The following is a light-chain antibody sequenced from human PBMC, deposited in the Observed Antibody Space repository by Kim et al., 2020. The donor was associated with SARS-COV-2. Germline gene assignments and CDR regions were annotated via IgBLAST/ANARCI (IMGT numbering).Light chain of an antibody. CDR3: HQYTYLGS. CDR2: GAS. Sequence: LSESPGESATLSCRASQNIRSNLVWFQKKVGLAPRLLVYGASIRATGIPARFSGSGSGTEFTLTITDLQSEDFAVYYCHQYTYLGSFGQGTKLEI. J-gene: IGKJ2*04. V-gene: IGKV3-15*01. CDR1: QNIRSN.